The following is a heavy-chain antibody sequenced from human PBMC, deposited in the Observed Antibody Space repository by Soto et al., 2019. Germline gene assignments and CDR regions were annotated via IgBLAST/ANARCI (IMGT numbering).Heavy chain of an antibody. CDR1: GFTFSSYS. J-gene: IGHJ6*02. V-gene: IGHV3-21*01. D-gene: IGHD1-26*01. CDR3: ARSYIPYYYYGMDV. CDR2: ISSSSSYI. Sequence: GGSLRLSCAASGFTFSSYSMNWVRQAPGKGLEWVSSISSSSSYIYYADSVKGRFTISRDNAKNSLYLQMNSLRAEDTAVYYCARSYIPYYYYGMDVWGQGTTVTVSS.